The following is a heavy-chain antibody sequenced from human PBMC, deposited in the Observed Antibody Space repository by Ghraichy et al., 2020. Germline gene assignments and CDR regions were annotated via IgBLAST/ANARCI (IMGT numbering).Heavy chain of an antibody. Sequence: GESLNISCAASGFTFSSYGMHWVRQAPGKGLEWVAVISYDGSNKYYADSVKGRFTISRDNSKNTLYLQMNSLRAEDTAVYYCAKGRGVELGFWDAFDIWGQGTMVTVSS. J-gene: IGHJ3*02. CDR2: ISYDGSNK. D-gene: IGHD1-7*01. CDR3: AKGRGVELGFWDAFDI. CDR1: GFTFSSYG. V-gene: IGHV3-30*18.